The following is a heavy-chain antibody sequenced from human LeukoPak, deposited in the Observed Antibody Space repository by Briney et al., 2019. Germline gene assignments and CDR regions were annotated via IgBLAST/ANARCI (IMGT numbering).Heavy chain of an antibody. CDR2: IYYSGST. CDR1: GGSISSYY. CDR3: ARMRSVTIRSYYYYYMDV. D-gene: IGHD4-17*01. Sequence: SETLSLTCTVSGGSISSYYWSWIRQPPGKGLEWIGYIYYSGSTNYNPSLKSRVAISVDTSKNQFSLKLSSVTAADTAVYYCARMRSVTIRSYYYYYMDVWGKGTTVTVSS. J-gene: IGHJ6*03. V-gene: IGHV4-59*01.